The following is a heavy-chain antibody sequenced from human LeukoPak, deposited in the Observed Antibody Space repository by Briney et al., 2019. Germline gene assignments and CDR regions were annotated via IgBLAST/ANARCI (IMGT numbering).Heavy chain of an antibody. CDR2: ISSSSSYI. CDR3: ARAGNYYDSRGYYY. Sequence: GGSLRLSCAASGFTFSSSSMNWVRQAPGKGLEWVSSISSSSSYIYYADSVKGRFTISRDNAKNSLYLQMNSLRAEDTAMYYCARAGNYYDSRGYYYWGQGTLVTVSS. CDR1: GFTFSSSS. D-gene: IGHD3-22*01. J-gene: IGHJ4*02. V-gene: IGHV3-21*01.